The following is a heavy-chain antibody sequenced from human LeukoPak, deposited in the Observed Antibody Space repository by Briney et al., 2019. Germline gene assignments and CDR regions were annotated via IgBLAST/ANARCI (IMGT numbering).Heavy chain of an antibody. D-gene: IGHD2-2*01. J-gene: IGHJ4*02. V-gene: IGHV7-4-1*02. CDR1: GYTVTSYA. CDR2: INTNTGNP. Sequence: ASVKVSCKASGYTVTSYAMNWVRQAPGQGLEWMGWINTNTGNPTYAQGFTGRFVFSLDTSVSTAYLQISSLKAEDTAVYYCARSLKLAAMLDIWRLGDDFDYWGQGTLVTVSS. CDR3: ARSLKLAAMLDIWRLGDDFDY.